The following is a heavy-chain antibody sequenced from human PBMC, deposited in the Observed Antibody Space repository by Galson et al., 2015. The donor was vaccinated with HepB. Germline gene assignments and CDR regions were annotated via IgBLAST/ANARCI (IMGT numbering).Heavy chain of an antibody. CDR3: TRGYSGYVSPYYYYGMDV. J-gene: IGHJ6*02. Sequence: SLRLSCAASGFTFGDYAMSWFRQAPGKGLEWVGFIRSKAYGGTTEYAASVKGRFTISRDDSKSIAYLQMNSLKTEDTAVYYCTRGYSGYVSPYYYYGMDVWGQGTTVTVSS. V-gene: IGHV3-49*03. CDR1: GFTFGDYA. CDR2: IRSKAYGGTT. D-gene: IGHD5-12*01.